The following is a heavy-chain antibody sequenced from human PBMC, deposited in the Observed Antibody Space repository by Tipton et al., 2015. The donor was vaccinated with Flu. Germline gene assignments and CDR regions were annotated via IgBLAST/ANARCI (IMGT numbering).Heavy chain of an antibody. Sequence: SLRLSCAASGFTFSSYAMHWVRQAPGKGLEWVAVISYDGSNKYYADSVKGRFTISRDNSKNTLYLQMNSLRAEDTAVYYCARELAVAGTFHFDYWGQGTLVTVSS. CDR3: ARELAVAGTFHFDY. J-gene: IGHJ4*02. CDR1: GFTFSSYA. V-gene: IGHV3-30-3*01. CDR2: ISYDGSNK. D-gene: IGHD6-19*01.